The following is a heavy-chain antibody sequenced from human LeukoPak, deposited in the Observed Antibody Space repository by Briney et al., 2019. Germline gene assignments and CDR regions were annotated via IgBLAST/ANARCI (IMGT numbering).Heavy chain of an antibody. V-gene: IGHV3-53*01. Sequence: GGSLRLSCAASGFTVSDNYMTWVRQAPGRGLEWVSSIYSAGATHYAESVKGRFTISRDNSKNTLYLQMNSLRAEDMAVYYCARGAGTIFDYYGMDVWGQGTTVTVSS. D-gene: IGHD3-3*01. CDR3: ARGAGTIFDYYGMDV. CDR2: IYSAGAT. J-gene: IGHJ6*02. CDR1: GFTVSDNY.